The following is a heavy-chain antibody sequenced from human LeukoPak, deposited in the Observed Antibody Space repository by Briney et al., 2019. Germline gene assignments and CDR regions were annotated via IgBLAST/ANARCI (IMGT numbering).Heavy chain of an antibody. Sequence: KPSETLSLTCAVSGGSISSYYWTWIRQPPGEGLEWIGYIYYSGSTNYNPSLKSRVTISVDTSKNQFSLKVSSVTAADTAVYYCARMAGLYYFDYWGQGTLVTVSS. V-gene: IGHV4-59*13. CDR1: GGSISSYY. CDR3: ARMAGLYYFDY. CDR2: IYYSGST. J-gene: IGHJ4*02. D-gene: IGHD5-24*01.